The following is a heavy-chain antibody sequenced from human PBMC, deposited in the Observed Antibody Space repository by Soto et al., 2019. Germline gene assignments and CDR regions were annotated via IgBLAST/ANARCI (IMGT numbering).Heavy chain of an antibody. CDR2: MNPNSGNT. D-gene: IGHD2-15*01. J-gene: IGHJ4*02. CDR3: ARGPVGSEVVVAADSPGQDFDD. V-gene: IGHV1-8*01. CDR1: GYTFTSYD. Sequence: GASVKVSCKASGYTFTSYDINWVRQATGQGLEWMGWMNPNSGNTGYAQKFQGRVTMTRNTSISTAYMELSSLRSEDTAVYYCARGPVGSEVVVAADSPGQDFDDWGQGTLVTVSS.